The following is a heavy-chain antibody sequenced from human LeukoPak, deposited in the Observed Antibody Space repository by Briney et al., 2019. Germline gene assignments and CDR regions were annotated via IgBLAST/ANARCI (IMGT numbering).Heavy chain of an antibody. J-gene: IGHJ5*02. V-gene: IGHV5-51*01. CDR1: GYSFTSYW. D-gene: IGHD2-2*02. CDR2: IYPGDSDT. Sequence: GESLKISCKGSGYSFTSYWIGWARQMPGKGLEWMGIIYPGDSDTRYSPSFQGQVTISADKSISTAYLQWSSLKASDNAMYYCARWDCSCTSCYSNWFDPWGQGTLVTVSS. CDR3: ARWDCSCTSCYSNWFDP.